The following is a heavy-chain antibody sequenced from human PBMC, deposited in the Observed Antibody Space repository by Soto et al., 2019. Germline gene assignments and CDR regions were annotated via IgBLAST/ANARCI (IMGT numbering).Heavy chain of an antibody. Sequence: HPGGSLRLSCAASGFTFSSYAMSWVRQAPGKGLEWVSAISGSGGSTYYADSVMGRFTISRDNSKNTLYLQMNSLRAEDTAVYYSAKLVRRSQYYYDSSVFSPDWAKGTLVPVSS. CDR3: AKLVRRSQYYYDSSVFSPD. J-gene: IGHJ4*02. D-gene: IGHD3-22*01. CDR1: GFTFSSYA. CDR2: ISGSGGST. V-gene: IGHV3-23*01.